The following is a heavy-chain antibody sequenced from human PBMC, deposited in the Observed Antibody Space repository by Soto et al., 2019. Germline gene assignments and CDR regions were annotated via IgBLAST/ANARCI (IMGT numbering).Heavy chain of an antibody. V-gene: IGHV5-10-1*01. Sequence: PGESLKISCKGSGYSFTSYWISWVRQMPGKGLEWMGRIDPSDSYTNYSPYFQGHVTISADKSISTAYLQWSSLKASDTAMYYCARLSLHSSDYYYYYGMDVWGQGTTVTVSS. J-gene: IGHJ6*02. CDR2: IDPSDSYT. D-gene: IGHD2-15*01. CDR1: GYSFTSYW. CDR3: ARLSLHSSDYYYYYGMDV.